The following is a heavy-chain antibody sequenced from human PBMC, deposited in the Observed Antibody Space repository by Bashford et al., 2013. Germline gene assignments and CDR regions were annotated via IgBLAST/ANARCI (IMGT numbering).Heavy chain of an antibody. Sequence: SETLSLTCAVSGGSISSGGYSWSWIRQPPGKGLEWIGYIYHGGNTNYKPSLKGRVTISMDKSRNQFSLRLTSVTAADTAVYYCARANTRRTHDYWGQGTLVTVSS. CDR1: GGSISSGGYS. CDR2: IYHGGNT. D-gene: IGHD1-14*01. V-gene: IGHV4-30-2*01. J-gene: IGHJ4*02. CDR3: ARANTRRTHDY.